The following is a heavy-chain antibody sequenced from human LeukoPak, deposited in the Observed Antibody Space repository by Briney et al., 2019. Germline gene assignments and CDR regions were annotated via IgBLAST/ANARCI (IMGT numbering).Heavy chain of an antibody. CDR3: ARDLYYDSSGYYYGNFDY. J-gene: IGHJ4*02. CDR1: GFTFSSYE. V-gene: IGHV3-48*03. D-gene: IGHD3-22*01. Sequence: GGSLRLSCAASGFTFSSYEMNWVRQAPGKGLERVSYISSSGSTIYYADSVKGRFTISRDNAKNSLYLQMNSLRAEDTAVYYCARDLYYDSSGYYYGNFDYWGQGTLVTVSS. CDR2: ISSSGSTI.